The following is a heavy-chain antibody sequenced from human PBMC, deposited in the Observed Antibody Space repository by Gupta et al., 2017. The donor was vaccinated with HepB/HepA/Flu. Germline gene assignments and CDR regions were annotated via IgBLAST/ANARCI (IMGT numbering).Heavy chain of an antibody. CDR3: ARGLGVGRDSGMDV. D-gene: IGHD1-26*01. CDR2: IDSLGAT. CDR1: GFTFGNYD. Sequence: EVQLVESGGDFVQPGGSLRLSCAASGFTFGNYDMHWVSQATGRGLEWVSVIDSLGATNYADSVKGRFTMSRDNKSVFLQINTLRAGDTAVYYCARGLGVGRDSGMDVWGQGTAVTVSS. J-gene: IGHJ6*02. V-gene: IGHV3-13*01.